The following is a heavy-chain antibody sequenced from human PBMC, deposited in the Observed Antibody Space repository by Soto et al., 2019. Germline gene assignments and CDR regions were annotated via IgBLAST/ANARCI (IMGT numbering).Heavy chain of an antibody. J-gene: IGHJ4*02. CDR1: GGSFSRYA. CDR3: PTLYYTYFDY. V-gene: IGHV1-69*11. Sequence: QVQLVQSGAEVKKPGSSVKVSCKASGGSFSRYAISWVRQAPGQGLEWMGGIIPTLATANYPQKFQGRVTITADESTSTSYMDLNRLRSEDTAIYYCPTLYYTYFDYWGQGTLVTVSS. D-gene: IGHD2-8*01. CDR2: IIPTLATA.